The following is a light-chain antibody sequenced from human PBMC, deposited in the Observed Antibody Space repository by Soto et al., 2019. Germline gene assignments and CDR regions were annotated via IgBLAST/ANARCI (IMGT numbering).Light chain of an antibody. Sequence: IVLTQSATTLSLSPGERATLSCRASQNVANSLAWYQEKPGQAPRLLIYGASTRATGIPARFSGSGYGTDFNLTISSLQPEDFATYYCQQSYSTHITFGQGTRLEIK. J-gene: IGKJ5*01. V-gene: IGKV3-11*01. CDR3: QQSYSTHIT. CDR1: QNVANS. CDR2: GAS.